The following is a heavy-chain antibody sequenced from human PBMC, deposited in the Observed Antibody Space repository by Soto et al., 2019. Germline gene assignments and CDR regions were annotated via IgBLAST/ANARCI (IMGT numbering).Heavy chain of an antibody. V-gene: IGHV1-8*01. CDR2: MNPNSGNT. J-gene: IGHJ5*02. CDR1: GYTFTSYD. Sequence: ASVKVSCKASGYTFTSYDINWVRQATGQGLELMGWMNPNSGNTGYAQKFQGRVTMTRNTSISTAYMELSSLRSEDTAVYYCARAIVVVPAAIPFDPWGQGTLVTVSS. D-gene: IGHD2-2*02. CDR3: ARAIVVVPAAIPFDP.